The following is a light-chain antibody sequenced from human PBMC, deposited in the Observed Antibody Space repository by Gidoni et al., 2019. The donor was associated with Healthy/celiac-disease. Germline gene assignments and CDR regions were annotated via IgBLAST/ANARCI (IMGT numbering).Light chain of an antibody. CDR1: QSVSSSY. J-gene: IGKJ1*01. CDR3: QQYGSSPRT. CDR2: GAS. Sequence: ENVLTQSPGTLSWSPGERATLACRASQSVSSSYLAWYQQKPGQAPRLLIYGASSRATGIPDRFSGSGSGTDFTLTISRLEPEDFAVYYCQQYGSSPRTFGQGTKVEIK. V-gene: IGKV3-20*01.